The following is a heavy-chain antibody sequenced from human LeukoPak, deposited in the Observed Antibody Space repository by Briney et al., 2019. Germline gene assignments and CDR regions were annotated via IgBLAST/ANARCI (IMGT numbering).Heavy chain of an antibody. D-gene: IGHD3-22*01. J-gene: IGHJ4*02. CDR3: ARRALGNYYDSSGYPGY. Sequence: LGESLKISCKGSGYSFTSYWIGWVRQMPGKGLEWMGIIYPGDSDTRYSPSFQGQVTISADKSISTAYLQWSSLKASDTAMYYCARRALGNYYDSSGYPGYWGQGTLVTVSS. V-gene: IGHV5-51*01. CDR2: IYPGDSDT. CDR1: GYSFTSYW.